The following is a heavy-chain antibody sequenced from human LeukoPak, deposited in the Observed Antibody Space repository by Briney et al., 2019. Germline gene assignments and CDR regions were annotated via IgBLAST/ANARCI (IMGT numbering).Heavy chain of an antibody. CDR3: AKTVTPHFGY. J-gene: IGHJ4*02. CDR2: ISGSGGST. D-gene: IGHD4-17*01. Sequence: TGGSLRLSCLTSGFTLSTNAMSWVRQAPGKGLEWISAISGSGGSTYYADSVKGRFTISRDNSKNTLYLQMNSLRAEDTAVYYCAKTVTPHFGYWGQGTLVTVPS. V-gene: IGHV3-23*01. CDR1: GFTLSTNA.